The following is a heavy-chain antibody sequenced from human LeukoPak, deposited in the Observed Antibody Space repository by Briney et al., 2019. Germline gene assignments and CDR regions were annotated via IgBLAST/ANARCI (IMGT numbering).Heavy chain of an antibody. D-gene: IGHD6-6*01. J-gene: IGHJ4*02. V-gene: IGHV4-31*03. CDR1: GGSISSGGYY. Sequence: SETLSLTCPVSGGSISSGGYYWSWIRQHPGKGLEWIGYIYYSGSTYYNPSLKSRVTISVDTSKNQFSLKLSSVTAADTAVYYCASRSIAARKVDYWGQGTLVTVSS. CDR2: IYYSGST. CDR3: ASRSIAARKVDY.